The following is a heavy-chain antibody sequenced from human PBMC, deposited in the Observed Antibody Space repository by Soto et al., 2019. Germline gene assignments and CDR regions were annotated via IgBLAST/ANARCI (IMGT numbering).Heavy chain of an antibody. CDR1: GFTFSSYG. J-gene: IGHJ3*02. CDR3: AKVVGVRHGYFDWLSPGDAFDI. Sequence: GGSLRLSCAASGFTFSSYGMHWVRQAPGKGLEWVAVISYDGSNKYYADSVKGRFAISRDNSKNTLYLQMNSLRAEDTAVYYCAKVVGVRHGYFDWLSPGDAFDIWGQGTMVTVSS. V-gene: IGHV3-30*18. CDR2: ISYDGSNK. D-gene: IGHD3-9*01.